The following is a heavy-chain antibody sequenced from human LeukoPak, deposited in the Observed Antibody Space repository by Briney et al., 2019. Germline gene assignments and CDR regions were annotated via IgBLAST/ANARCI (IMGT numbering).Heavy chain of an antibody. Sequence: GGSLRLSCAASGFTFSSYWMSWVRQAPGKGLEWVANIKQDGSEKYYVDSVKGRFTISRDNAKNSLYLQMNSLRAEDTAVYYCARSCDILTGFCYYYGMDVWGQGTTVTVSS. CDR3: ARSCDILTGFCYYYGMDV. V-gene: IGHV3-7*01. J-gene: IGHJ6*02. D-gene: IGHD3-9*01. CDR2: IKQDGSEK. CDR1: GFTFSSYW.